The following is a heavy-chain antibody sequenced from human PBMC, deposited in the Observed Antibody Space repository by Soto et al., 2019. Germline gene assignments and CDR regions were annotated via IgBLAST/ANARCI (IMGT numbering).Heavy chain of an antibody. V-gene: IGHV3-48*01. CDR1: GFTFSSYS. J-gene: IGHJ3*02. Sequence: EVQLVESGGGLVQPGGSLRLSCAASGFTFSSYSMNWVRQAPGKGLEWVSYISSGSSTIYYADSVKGRFTISRDNAKNSLYLQMNSLRAEDTAVYYCARDHTSDFLNAFDIWGQGTMVTVSS. CDR3: ARDHTSDFLNAFDI. D-gene: IGHD2-21*02. CDR2: ISSGSSTI.